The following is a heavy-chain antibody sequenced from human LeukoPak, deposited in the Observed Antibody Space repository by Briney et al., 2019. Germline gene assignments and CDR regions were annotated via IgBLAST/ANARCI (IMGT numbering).Heavy chain of an antibody. CDR1: GGSFSGYY. J-gene: IGHJ4*02. V-gene: IGHV4-34*01. CDR2: INHSGST. CDR3: ARASVFSSGYYYFDY. Sequence: PSETLSLTCAVYGGSFSGYYWSWIRQPPGKGLEWIGEINHSGSTNYNPSLKSRVTISVDTSKNQFSLKLSSVTAADTAVYYCARASVFSSGYYYFDYWGRGTLVTVSS. D-gene: IGHD3-22*01.